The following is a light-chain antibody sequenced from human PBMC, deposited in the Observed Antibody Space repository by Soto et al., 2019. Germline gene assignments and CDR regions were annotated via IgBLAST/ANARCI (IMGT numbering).Light chain of an antibody. CDR3: QQYQTYST. V-gene: IGKV1-5*01. CDR2: AAS. CDR1: QTISRY. Sequence: DIQMTQSPSTLSASVGARVAITCRASQTISRYLNWYQQKPGKVPKLLIYAASTLQSGVPSRFSGSGSGSEFTLTISSLQPDDFATYFCQQYQTYSTFGQGTRLEIK. J-gene: IGKJ5*01.